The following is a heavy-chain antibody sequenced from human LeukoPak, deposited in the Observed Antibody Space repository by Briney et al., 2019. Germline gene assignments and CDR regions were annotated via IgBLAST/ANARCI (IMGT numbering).Heavy chain of an antibody. CDR2: ISSSSNYI. D-gene: IGHD1-26*01. CDR1: GFTFSTYN. CDR3: ARDVGAAAPDAFDI. Sequence: GGSLRLSCAASGFTFSTYNMNWVRQAPGKGLEWVSSISSSSNYIYYADSVKGRFTISRDNAKNALYLQMNSLRAEDTDVYYCARDVGAAAPDAFDIWGQGTMVTVSS. V-gene: IGHV3-21*01. J-gene: IGHJ3*02.